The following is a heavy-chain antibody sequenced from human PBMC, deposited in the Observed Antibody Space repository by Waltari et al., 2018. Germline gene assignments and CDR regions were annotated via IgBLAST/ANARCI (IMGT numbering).Heavy chain of an antibody. D-gene: IGHD3-3*01. J-gene: IGHJ4*02. CDR2: ISWNIGSI. CDR1: GLTVDDYA. Sequence: EVQLVESGGGLVQPGRSLRLPCEASGLTVDDYAMTWDRQAPGTGLDWVSGISWNIGSICYADSVKGRFTISRDNSKNSLYLQMNSLRAEDTALYYCAKDMLYDFWSGSFDYWGQGTLVTVSS. V-gene: IGHV3-9*01. CDR3: AKDMLYDFWSGSFDY.